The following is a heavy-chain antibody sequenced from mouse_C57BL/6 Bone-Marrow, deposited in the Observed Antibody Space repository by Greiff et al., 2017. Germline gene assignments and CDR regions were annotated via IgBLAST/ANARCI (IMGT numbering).Heavy chain of an antibody. Sequence: QVQLQQSGAELARPGASVKMSCKASGYTFTSYTMHWVKQRPGPGLEWIGYINPSSGYTKYNQKFKDKATLTADKSSSTAYMQLSSLTSDDSAVYDCARLYDYDCKAWFAYWGQGTLVTVSA. CDR1: GYTFTSYT. D-gene: IGHD2-4*01. CDR2: INPSSGYT. V-gene: IGHV1-4*01. CDR3: ARLYDYDCKAWFAY. J-gene: IGHJ3*01.